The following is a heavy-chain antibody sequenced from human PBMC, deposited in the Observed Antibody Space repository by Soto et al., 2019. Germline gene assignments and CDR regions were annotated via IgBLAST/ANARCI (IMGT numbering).Heavy chain of an antibody. V-gene: IGHV3-53*01. CDR1: GFAVSSSY. D-gene: IGHD1-20*01. CDR2: TYTSGST. J-gene: IGHJ6*02. Sequence: PGGALRLSCAASGFAVSSSYMMWVRQAPGKGLECISLTYTSGSTHYADSVKGRFTVSRDDSRNTLYLQMNSPRVEDTAVYYCARDPPITSDYAMDVWGQGTTVTVSS. CDR3: ARDPPITSDYAMDV.